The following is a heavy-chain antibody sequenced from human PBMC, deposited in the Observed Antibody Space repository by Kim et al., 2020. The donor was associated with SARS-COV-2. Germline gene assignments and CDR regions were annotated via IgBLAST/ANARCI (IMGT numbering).Heavy chain of an antibody. D-gene: IGHD3-10*01. CDR2: MNPNSGNT. J-gene: IGHJ5*02. Sequence: ASVKVSCKASGYTFTSYDINWVRQATGQGLEWMGWMNPNSGNTGYAQKFQGRVTMTRNTSISTAYMELSSLRSEDTAVYYCARRGVRGVMRGRVWFDPWGQGTLVTVSS. V-gene: IGHV1-8*01. CDR3: ARRGVRGVMRGRVWFDP. CDR1: GYTFTSYD.